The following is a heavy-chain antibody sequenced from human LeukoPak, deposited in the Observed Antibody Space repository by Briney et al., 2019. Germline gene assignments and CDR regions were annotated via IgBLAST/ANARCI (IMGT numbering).Heavy chain of an antibody. J-gene: IGHJ5*02. Sequence: SETLSLACTVSGGSISSYYWSWIRQPAGKGLEWIGRIYTDGSTNYNTSLKSRVTMSVDTSKNQFSLKLTSVTAEDTAVYYCARGPYVGASTVWFDPWGQGTLVTVSS. D-gene: IGHD1-26*01. V-gene: IGHV4-4*07. CDR2: IYTDGST. CDR3: ARGPYVGASTVWFDP. CDR1: GGSISSYY.